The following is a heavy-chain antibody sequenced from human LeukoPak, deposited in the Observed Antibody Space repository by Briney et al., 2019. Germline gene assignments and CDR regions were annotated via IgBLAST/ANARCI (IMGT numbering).Heavy chain of an antibody. CDR3: AGHHPRNTVDF. CDR1: GGSISSYQ. V-gene: IGHV4-59*08. D-gene: IGHD2/OR15-2a*01. Sequence: PSETLSLTCTVSGGSISSYQWSWIRQPPGKGLEWIGYISYGGFTNYNPSLKSRVTISLDTSKNQFSLKLTSVTAADTAVYYCAGHHPRNTVDFWGQGTLVTVSS. CDR2: ISYGGFT. J-gene: IGHJ4*02.